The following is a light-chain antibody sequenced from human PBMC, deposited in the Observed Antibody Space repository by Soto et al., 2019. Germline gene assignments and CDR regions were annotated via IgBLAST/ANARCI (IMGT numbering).Light chain of an antibody. CDR2: GAS. V-gene: IGKV3-20*01. Sequence: IVFTQSPGTLSFSPGERATLSCRASRTVSNNFLAWYQEKPGRGPRLLIYGASTRATGIPDRFSGSGSGTDFTLTISRLDPEDFAVYYCRQYGRSLEFAVGGGTKVDIK. CDR1: RTVSNNF. J-gene: IGKJ4*01. CDR3: RQYGRSLEFA.